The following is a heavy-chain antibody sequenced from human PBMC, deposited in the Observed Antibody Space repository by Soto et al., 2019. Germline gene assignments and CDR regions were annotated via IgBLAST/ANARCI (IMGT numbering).Heavy chain of an antibody. Sequence: EVQLVESGGDLVQPGGSLRLSCAASGFTFSRYEMNWVRQAPGQGLEWISYISTSGSTIYYADSVKGRFTISRDNAKNPLYLQMNSLRAEEAAVDYCARELAAAGSLDYWGQGTLVTVSS. CDR2: ISTSGSTI. CDR3: ARELAAAGSLDY. D-gene: IGHD6-13*01. J-gene: IGHJ4*02. CDR1: GFTFSRYE. V-gene: IGHV3-48*03.